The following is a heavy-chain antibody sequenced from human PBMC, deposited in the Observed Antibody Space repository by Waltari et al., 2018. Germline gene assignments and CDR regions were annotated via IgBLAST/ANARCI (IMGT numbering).Heavy chain of an antibody. CDR1: GFSFSHYP. Sequence: EVQLSESGGGLVQSGGSLRLSCSASGFSFSHYPMAWVRQAPGRGLGWFSTITADGRSRQYADSVKGRFTISRDNSENTLDLQMNTLRAEDTAVYFCAKADFGDPFWYFDLWGRGTQVTVSS. D-gene: IGHD4-17*01. CDR2: ITADGRSR. CDR3: AKADFGDPFWYFDL. J-gene: IGHJ2*01. V-gene: IGHV3-23*01.